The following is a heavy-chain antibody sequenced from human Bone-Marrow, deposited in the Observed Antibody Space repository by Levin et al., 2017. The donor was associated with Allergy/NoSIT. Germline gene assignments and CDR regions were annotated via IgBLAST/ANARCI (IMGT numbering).Heavy chain of an antibody. D-gene: IGHD4-17*01. V-gene: IGHV4-39*07. Sequence: SETLSLTCTVSGGSISSTTSYWGWIRQPPGKGLEWIGSIYYSGSTYYNPSLKSRVTISVDTSKNQFSLKLRSVTAADTAVYFCARKSTTVTTKGKRFDYWGQGILVTVSS. CDR2: IYYSGST. J-gene: IGHJ4*02. CDR1: GGSISSTTSY. CDR3: ARKSTTVTTKGKRFDY.